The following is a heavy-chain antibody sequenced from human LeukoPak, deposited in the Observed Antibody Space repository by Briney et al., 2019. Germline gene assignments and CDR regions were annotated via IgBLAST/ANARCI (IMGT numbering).Heavy chain of an antibody. D-gene: IGHD4-11*01. J-gene: IGHJ5*02. CDR1: GGSISNYY. CDR2: IYYSGST. Sequence: SETLSLTCTVSGGSISNYYWNWIRQPPGQGLEWIGHIYYSGSTNYNPSLKSRVTISVDTSKNQFSLKLSSVTAADAAVYYCARMVESTVTIAFENWFDPWGQGTLVTVSS. V-gene: IGHV4-59*01. CDR3: ARMVESTVTIAFENWFDP.